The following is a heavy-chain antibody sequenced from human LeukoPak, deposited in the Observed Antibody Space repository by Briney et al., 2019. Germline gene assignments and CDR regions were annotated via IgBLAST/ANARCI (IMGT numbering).Heavy chain of an antibody. Sequence: GGSLRLSCAASGFSFSTYGMNWVRQAPGKGLEWVSSISSSSSTIYYADSVKGRFTISRDNAKNSLYLQMNSLRDEDAAVYYCATGIGWVYHYHMDVWGQGTTVTVSS. D-gene: IGHD3-16*02. J-gene: IGHJ6*02. V-gene: IGHV3-48*02. CDR2: ISSSSSTI. CDR3: ATGIGWVYHYHMDV. CDR1: GFSFSTYG.